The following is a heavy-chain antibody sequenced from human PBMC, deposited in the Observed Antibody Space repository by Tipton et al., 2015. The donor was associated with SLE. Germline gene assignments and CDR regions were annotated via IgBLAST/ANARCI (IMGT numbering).Heavy chain of an antibody. CDR3: ARGAAAADTGAFDS. Sequence: TLSLTCSVSGATISSFYWNWIRQSPGTGLEWIGHINSRGTTDYNPSLKSRVTMSLDTSNNQFSLRLTSVTAADTAVYYCARGAAAADTGAFDSWGQGTMVTVSS. J-gene: IGHJ3*02. CDR2: INSRGTT. D-gene: IGHD6-13*01. CDR1: GATISSFY. V-gene: IGHV4-59*13.